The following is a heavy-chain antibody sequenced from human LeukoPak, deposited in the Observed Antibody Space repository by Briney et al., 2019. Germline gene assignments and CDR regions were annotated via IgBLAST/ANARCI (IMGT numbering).Heavy chain of an antibody. CDR3: ARDLSQDFLSGYLDAFDL. J-gene: IGHJ3*01. Sequence: GGSLRLSCETSGFTFSKYSMNWVRQAPGKGLEWVSYIGSSSSTIHYADSVKGRFTFSRDNAKNSPYLQMNSLTAEDTAVYYCARDLSQDFLSGYLDAFDLWGQGTMVTVSS. V-gene: IGHV3-48*01. CDR2: IGSSSSTI. D-gene: IGHD3-3*01. CDR1: GFTFSKYS.